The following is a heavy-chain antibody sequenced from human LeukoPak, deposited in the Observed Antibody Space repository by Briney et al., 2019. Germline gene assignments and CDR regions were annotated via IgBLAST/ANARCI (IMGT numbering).Heavy chain of an antibody. CDR3: AKDQKDSTSWYFDY. CDR1: GYTFSSYG. J-gene: IGHJ4*02. Sequence: GGSLRLSCAASGYTFSSYGMHWVRQAPGKGLEWVAFIRNDGNIKYYADSVKGRFTISRDNSRNTMYLQMNSLRTEDTAVYYCAKDQKDSTSWYFDYWGQGTLVTVSS. D-gene: IGHD6-13*01. V-gene: IGHV3-30*02. CDR2: IRNDGNIK.